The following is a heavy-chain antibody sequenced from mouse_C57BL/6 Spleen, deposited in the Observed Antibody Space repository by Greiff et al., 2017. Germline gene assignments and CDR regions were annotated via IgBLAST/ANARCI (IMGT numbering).Heavy chain of an antibody. D-gene: IGHD1-1*01. J-gene: IGHJ3*01. CDR2: IYPRSGNT. V-gene: IGHV1-81*01. CDR1: GYTFTSYG. Sequence: QVQLKESGAELARPGASVKLSCKASGYTFTSYGISWVKQRTGQGLEWIGEIYPRSGNTYYNEKFKGKATLTADKSSSTAYMELRSLTSEDSAVYFCAREGDYGSSYVYWGQGTLVTVSA. CDR3: AREGDYGSSYVY.